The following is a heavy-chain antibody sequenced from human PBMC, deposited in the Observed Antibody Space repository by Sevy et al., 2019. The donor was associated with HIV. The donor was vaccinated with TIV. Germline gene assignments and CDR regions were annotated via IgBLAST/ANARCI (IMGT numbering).Heavy chain of an antibody. Sequence: ASVKVSCKASGYTFTSYGISWVRQAPGQGLEWMGWISAYNGNTNYAQRLQGRVTMTTDTSTSTAYMELRSLRSDDTAVYYCARVPYSSSSPWFDPWGQGTLVTVSS. D-gene: IGHD6-6*01. CDR3: ARVPYSSSSPWFDP. CDR2: ISAYNGNT. CDR1: GYTFTSYG. J-gene: IGHJ5*02. V-gene: IGHV1-18*01.